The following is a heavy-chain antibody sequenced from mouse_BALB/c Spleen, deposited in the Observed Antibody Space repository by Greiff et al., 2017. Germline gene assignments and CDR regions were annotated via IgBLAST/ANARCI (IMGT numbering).Heavy chain of an antibody. D-gene: IGHD1-1*01. Sequence: DVMLVESGGGLVKPGGSLKLSCAASGFTFSDYYMYWVRQTPEKRLEWVATISDGGSYTYYPDSVKGRFTISRDNAKNTLFLQMTSLRSEDTAMYYCARSDNYGWFAYWGQGTLVTVSA. J-gene: IGHJ3*01. V-gene: IGHV5-4*02. CDR1: GFTFSDYY. CDR2: ISDGGSYT. CDR3: ARSDNYGWFAY.